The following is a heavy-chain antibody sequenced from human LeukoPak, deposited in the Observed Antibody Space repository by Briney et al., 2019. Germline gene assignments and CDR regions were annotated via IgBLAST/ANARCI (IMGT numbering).Heavy chain of an antibody. D-gene: IGHD6-19*01. CDR3: AKDDRAVAGTGYFDY. J-gene: IGHJ4*02. Sequence: PGGSLRLSCAASGFTFSGYEMNWVRQAPGKGLEWVSYISTSGSTVYYADSVKGRFTISRDNSKNSLYLQMNSLRTEDTALYYCAKDDRAVAGTGYFDYWGQGTLVTVSS. CDR1: GFTFSGYE. CDR2: ISTSGSTV. V-gene: IGHV3-48*03.